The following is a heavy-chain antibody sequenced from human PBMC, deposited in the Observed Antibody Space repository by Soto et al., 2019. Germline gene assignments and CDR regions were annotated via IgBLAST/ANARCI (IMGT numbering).Heavy chain of an antibody. Sequence: PSETLSLTCTVSGGSISSGGYYWSWIRQRPGKGLEWIGYIYYSGSTNYNPSLKSRVTISVDTSKNQFSLKLSSVTAADTAVYYCAREVGDSSGYFDYWGQGTLVTVSS. CDR3: AREVGDSSGYFDY. D-gene: IGHD3-22*01. V-gene: IGHV4-61*08. CDR1: GGSISSGGYY. J-gene: IGHJ4*02. CDR2: IYYSGST.